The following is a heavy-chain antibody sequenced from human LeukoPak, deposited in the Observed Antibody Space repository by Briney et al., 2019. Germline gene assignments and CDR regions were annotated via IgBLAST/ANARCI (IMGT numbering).Heavy chain of an antibody. V-gene: IGHV5-51*01. CDR1: GYRFTSYW. CDR3: ARAPRSNYYYYYYMDV. J-gene: IGHJ6*03. CDR2: IYPGDSDT. Sequence: GESLKISCKGSGYRFTSYWIGWVRQMPGKGLEWMGIIYPGDSDTRYSPSFQGQVTISADKSISTAYLQWSSLKASDTAMYYCARAPRSNYYYYYYMDVWGKGTTVTVSS. D-gene: IGHD4-11*01.